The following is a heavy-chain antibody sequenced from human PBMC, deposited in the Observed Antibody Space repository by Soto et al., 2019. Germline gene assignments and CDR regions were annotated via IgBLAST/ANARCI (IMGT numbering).Heavy chain of an antibody. CDR2: IYYTGNT. D-gene: IGHD2-2*01. Sequence: QVQLQESGPGLVKPSQTLSLTCTVSGGSISSGDYDWTWIRQPPGKGLEWIGYIYYTGNTYYNPSHKNRLTISLDTSRNQFSLKLGSVTSADTAVYYCARYHRYGRSFEFWGQGTLVTVSS. CDR3: ARYHRYGRSFEF. CDR1: GGSISSGDYD. J-gene: IGHJ4*02. V-gene: IGHV4-30-4*01.